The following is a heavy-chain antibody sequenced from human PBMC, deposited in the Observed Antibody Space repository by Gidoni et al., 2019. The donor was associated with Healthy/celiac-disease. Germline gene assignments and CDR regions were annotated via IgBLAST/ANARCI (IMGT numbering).Heavy chain of an antibody. J-gene: IGHJ5*02. CDR3: ASSYYYDSSGSHWFDP. D-gene: IGHD3-22*01. CDR1: GGSISRVGYY. V-gene: IGHV4-31*03. CDR2: IYYSGST. Sequence: QVQLQESCPGLVKPSQTLSLTCTVSGGSISRVGYYWSWIRQHPGKGLEWIGYIYYSGSTYYNPSLKSRVTISVDTSKNQYSLKLSSVTAADTAVYYCASSYYYDSSGSHWFDPWGQGTLVTVSS.